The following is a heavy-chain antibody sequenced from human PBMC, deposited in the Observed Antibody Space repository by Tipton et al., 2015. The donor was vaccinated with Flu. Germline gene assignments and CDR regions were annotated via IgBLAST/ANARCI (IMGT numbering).Heavy chain of an antibody. CDR3: ARRTFSNYVSEPKNWFDV. Sequence: TLSLTCTVSGGSIRSSSYYWGWIRQPPGKGLEWIGSVYYTGSTSYNPSLKSRVTMSIDRSNVQFSLRLTSVTAADTAVYFCARRTFSNYVSEPKNWFDVWGQGTLVTVSS. J-gene: IGHJ5*02. D-gene: IGHD4-11*01. CDR1: GGSIRSSSYY. V-gene: IGHV4-39*07. CDR2: VYYTGST.